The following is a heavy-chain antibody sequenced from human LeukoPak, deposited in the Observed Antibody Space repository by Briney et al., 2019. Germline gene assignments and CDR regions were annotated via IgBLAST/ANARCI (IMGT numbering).Heavy chain of an antibody. J-gene: IGHJ5*02. CDR2: IYPGDSDT. D-gene: IGHD6-13*01. CDR1: GSSFTNYW. Sequence: GESLQISCKGSGSSFTNYWIGWVRQLPGKGQEWMGIIYPGDSDTRYSPSFQGQVTISADKSISTAYLQWSSLKASDTAMYYCARLGIASAGTTRRWFDPWGQGTLVTVSS. V-gene: IGHV5-51*01. CDR3: ARLGIASAGTTRRWFDP.